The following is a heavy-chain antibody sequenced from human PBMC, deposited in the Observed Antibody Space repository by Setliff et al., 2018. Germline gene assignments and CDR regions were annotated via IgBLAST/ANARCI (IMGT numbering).Heavy chain of an antibody. Sequence: VASVKVSCKASGYTFNNYGVAWVRQAPGQGLDWMGWVTIYNGNTKYAQNLQGRLTLTTDRSTSTVYMELGSLTTDDTAIYYCARVESMVRGKNILRHFDYWGQGTLVTVSS. CDR2: VTIYNGNT. D-gene: IGHD3-10*01. CDR3: ARVESMVRGKNILRHFDY. V-gene: IGHV1-18*01. J-gene: IGHJ4*02. CDR1: GYTFNNYG.